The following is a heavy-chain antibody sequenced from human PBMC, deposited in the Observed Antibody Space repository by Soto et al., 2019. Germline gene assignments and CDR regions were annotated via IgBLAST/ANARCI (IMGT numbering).Heavy chain of an antibody. D-gene: IGHD4-17*01. CDR1: RFTFSSFA. J-gene: IGHJ4*02. CDR2: ISGSGDST. V-gene: IGHV3-23*01. CDR3: AKVRTPYGDYQFFDY. Sequence: GGSLRLSCAASRFTFSSFAMSWVRQAPGKGLEWVSGISGSGDSTYYADSVKGRFTISRDNSKNTLYLQMNSLRAEDAAVYYCAKVRTPYGDYQFFDYWGQGTLVTVSS.